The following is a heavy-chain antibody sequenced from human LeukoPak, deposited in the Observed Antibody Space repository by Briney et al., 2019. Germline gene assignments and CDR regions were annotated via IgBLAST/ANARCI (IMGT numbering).Heavy chain of an antibody. CDR3: ARDTIVVVPAAIPLNDAIDL. CDR1: GYTFTSYG. V-gene: IGHV1-18*01. Sequence: ASAKVSCKASGYTFTSYGISWVRQAPGQGLEWMGWISAYNGNTNYAQKLQGRVTMTTDTSTSTAYMELRSMRSDDTAVYYCARDTIVVVPAAIPLNDAIDLWGQGTMVTVSS. CDR2: ISAYNGNT. J-gene: IGHJ3*01. D-gene: IGHD2-2*01.